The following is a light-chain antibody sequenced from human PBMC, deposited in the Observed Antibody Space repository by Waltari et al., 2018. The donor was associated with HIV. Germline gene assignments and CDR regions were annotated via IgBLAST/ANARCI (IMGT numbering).Light chain of an antibody. Sequence: QSALTQPRSVSGSPGQSITISCSGTSSDVGIYNLVSWYQQHPGKAPKLMIYEVTQRPLGVSNRFSGSKSGNTASLTISGLQAEDEADYYCCSYAGSSTWVFGGGTKLTVL. V-gene: IGLV2-23*02. J-gene: IGLJ3*02. CDR2: EVT. CDR1: SSDVGIYNL. CDR3: CSYAGSSTWV.